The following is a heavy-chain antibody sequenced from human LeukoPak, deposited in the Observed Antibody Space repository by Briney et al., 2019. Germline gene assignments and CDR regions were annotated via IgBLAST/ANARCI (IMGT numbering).Heavy chain of an antibody. J-gene: IGHJ6*02. Sequence: PGGSLRLSCAASGFTFSSYGMHWVRQAPGKGLEWVAVIWYDGSNKYYADSVKGRFTISRDNSKNTLYLQMNSLRAEDTAVYYCAKGLDYDFWSGYAHYGMDVWGQGTTVTVSS. D-gene: IGHD3-3*01. CDR3: AKGLDYDFWSGYAHYGMDV. V-gene: IGHV3-33*06. CDR1: GFTFSSYG. CDR2: IWYDGSNK.